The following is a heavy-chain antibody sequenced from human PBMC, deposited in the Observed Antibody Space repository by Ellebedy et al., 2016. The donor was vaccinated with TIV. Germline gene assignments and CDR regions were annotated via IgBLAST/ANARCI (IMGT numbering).Heavy chain of an antibody. Sequence: KVSCKGPGYTFTNSWIGWVRQMPGKGLEWMGNIYPGDSNIRYSPSFQGQVPISADKSISTAYLQWNSLKASDTDMDYCARYRSIAAGEYDSWGQGTLVTVSS. CDR2: IYPGDSNI. V-gene: IGHV5-51*01. CDR1: GYTFTNSW. D-gene: IGHD6-13*01. CDR3: ARYRSIAAGEYDS. J-gene: IGHJ4*02.